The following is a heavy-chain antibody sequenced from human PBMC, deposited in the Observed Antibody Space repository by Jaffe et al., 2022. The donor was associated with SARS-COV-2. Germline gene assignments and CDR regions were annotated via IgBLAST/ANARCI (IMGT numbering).Heavy chain of an antibody. CDR2: IYYSGST. Sequence: QLQLQESGPGLVKPSETLSLTCTVSGGSISSSSYYWGWIRQPPGKGLEWIGSIYYSGSTYYNPSLKSRVTISVDTSKNQFSLKVSSVTAADTAVYYCARILSGPGNYLDYWGQGTLVTVSS. CDR3: ARILSGPGNYLDY. V-gene: IGHV4-39*01. J-gene: IGHJ4*02. CDR1: GGSISSSSYY. D-gene: IGHD3-10*01.